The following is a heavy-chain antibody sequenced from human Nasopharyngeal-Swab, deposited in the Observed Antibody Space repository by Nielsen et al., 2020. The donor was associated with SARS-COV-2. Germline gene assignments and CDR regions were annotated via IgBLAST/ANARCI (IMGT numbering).Heavy chain of an antibody. CDR1: GDSVSRNSAA. J-gene: IGHJ6*03. CDR3: ARDTSSSWYYYYYYMDV. CDR2: TYYRSKWYN. Sequence: SQTLSLTCAISGDSVSRNSAAWNWIRQSPSRGLEWLGRTYYRSKWYNDYAVSVKSRITINPDTSKNQFSLQLNSVTPEDTAVYYCARDTSSSWYYYYYYMDVWGKGTTVTVSS. D-gene: IGHD6-13*01. V-gene: IGHV6-1*01.